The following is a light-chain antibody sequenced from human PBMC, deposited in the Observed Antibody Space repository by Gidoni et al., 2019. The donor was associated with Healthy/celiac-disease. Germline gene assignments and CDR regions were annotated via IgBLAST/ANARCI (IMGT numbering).Light chain of an antibody. V-gene: IGKV3-20*01. CDR3: QQYGNSPWA. J-gene: IGKJ1*01. Sequence: EIVLTQSPGTLSLSPGERATLSCRASQSVRSSYLAWYQQKPGQAPRLLIYGAFRRATGIPDRFSGSGSGTDFTLTISRLEPEDFAVYYCQQYGNSPWAFGQGTKVEIK. CDR2: GAF. CDR1: QSVRSSY.